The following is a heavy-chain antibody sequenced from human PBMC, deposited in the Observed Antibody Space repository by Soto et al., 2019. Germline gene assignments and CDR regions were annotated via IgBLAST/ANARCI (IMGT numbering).Heavy chain of an antibody. J-gene: IGHJ6*02. D-gene: IGHD6-13*01. CDR2: ISGSGGSS. CDR1: GFAFSTYA. V-gene: IGHV3-23*01. Sequence: QAGGSLRLSCAASGFAFSTYAMTWVRQAPGKGLEWVSVISGSGGSSYYADSVKGRFTISRDNSKNTLFLQMNGLRAEDTAVYYCAKVTKRAAAGRYEYYKYGMDVWGQGTTVTVSS. CDR3: AKVTKRAAAGRYEYYKYGMDV.